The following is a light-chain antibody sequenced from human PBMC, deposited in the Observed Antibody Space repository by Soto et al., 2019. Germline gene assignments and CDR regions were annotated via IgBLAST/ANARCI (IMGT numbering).Light chain of an antibody. J-gene: IGKJ2*01. V-gene: IGKV3-20*01. Sequence: EIVLTQSPGTLSLSPGERATLSCRASQSVSNSFLVWYQQKPGQAPRLLIYGASSRATGIPDRFSGSGSGTDFTLTISRLEPEDFAVYYCQQYGSSPPTFCQGTNLEIK. CDR3: QQYGSSPPT. CDR2: GAS. CDR1: QSVSNSF.